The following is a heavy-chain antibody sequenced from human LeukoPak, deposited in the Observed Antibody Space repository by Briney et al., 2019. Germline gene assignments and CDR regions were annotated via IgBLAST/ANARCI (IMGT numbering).Heavy chain of an antibody. CDR1: GGSISSYY. D-gene: IGHD2-2*01. CDR3: ARSPTCSTSCYDWFGP. J-gene: IGHJ5*02. Sequence: PSETLSLTCTVSGGSISSYYWSWLRQPPGKGLEWIGYIYYSGTTNYNPSLKSRVTISVDTSKNQFSLKLSSVTAADTAVYYCARSPTCSTSCYDWFGPWGQGTLVTVSS. CDR2: IYYSGTT. V-gene: IGHV4-59*08.